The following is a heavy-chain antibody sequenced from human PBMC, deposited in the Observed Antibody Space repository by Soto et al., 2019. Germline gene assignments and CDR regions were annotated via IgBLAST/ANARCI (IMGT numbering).Heavy chain of an antibody. CDR1: GFTFSSYA. Sequence: GSLLLACSASGFTFSSYAMHWVRQAPGKGLEYVSAISSNGGSTYYADSVKGRFTISRDNSKNTLYLQMSSLRAEDTAVYYCVSRVAAAGTFDYWGQGTLVTVSS. CDR3: VSRVAAAGTFDY. J-gene: IGHJ4*02. V-gene: IGHV3-64D*06. D-gene: IGHD6-13*01. CDR2: ISSNGGST.